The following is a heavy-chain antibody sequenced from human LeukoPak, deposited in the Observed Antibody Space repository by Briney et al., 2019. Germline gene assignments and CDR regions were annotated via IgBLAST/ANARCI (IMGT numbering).Heavy chain of an antibody. Sequence: ASVTVSCKASGGTFSSYAISWVRQAPGQGLEWMGGIIPIFGTANYAQKFQGRVTITTDESTSTAYMEPSSLRSEDTAVYYCARGYYYGSGYYFDYWGQGTLVTVSS. V-gene: IGHV1-69*05. CDR1: GGTFSSYA. J-gene: IGHJ4*02. CDR2: IIPIFGTA. D-gene: IGHD3-10*01. CDR3: ARGYYYGSGYYFDY.